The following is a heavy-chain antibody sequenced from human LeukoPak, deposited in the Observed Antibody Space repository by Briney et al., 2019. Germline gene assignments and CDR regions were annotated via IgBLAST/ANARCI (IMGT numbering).Heavy chain of an antibody. V-gene: IGHV3-33*01. Sequence: PGGSLRLSCAASGFTFSSYGIHWVRQAPGKGLEWVAVIWYDGGNKYYADSVKGRFTISRDNSKNTLYLQMNSLRAEDTAVYYCARDRISSSNWYGEVYYYYGMDVWGQGTTVTVSS. CDR1: GFTFSSYG. J-gene: IGHJ6*02. CDR2: IWYDGGNK. D-gene: IGHD6-13*01. CDR3: ARDRISSSNWYGEVYYYYGMDV.